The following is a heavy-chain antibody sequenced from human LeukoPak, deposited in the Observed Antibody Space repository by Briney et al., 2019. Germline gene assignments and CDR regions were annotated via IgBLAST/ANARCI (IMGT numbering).Heavy chain of an antibody. V-gene: IGHV3-66*01. J-gene: IGHJ4*02. CDR2: IYSGGSI. CDR3: ARAGPSSSWHQFDY. CDR1: GFTVSRNY. D-gene: IGHD6-13*01. Sequence: AGGSLGLSCAASGFTVSRNYMSWVRQAPGKGLEWVSVIYSGGSIYYADSVKGRFTISRDNSKNTLYLQMNSLRAEDTAVYYCARAGPSSSWHQFDYWGQGTLVTVSS.